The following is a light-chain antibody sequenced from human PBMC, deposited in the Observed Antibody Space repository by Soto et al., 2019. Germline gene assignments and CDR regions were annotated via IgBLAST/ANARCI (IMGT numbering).Light chain of an antibody. CDR1: QSVSSTY. Sequence: EIVLTQSPGTLSLSPGEGATLSCRASQSVSSTYLAWYQQKPGQAPRLLIYGASSRATGIPDRFSGSGSGTDFTLTISRLGPEDFAVYYCQHYGSSTWTFGQGTKVEIK. CDR3: QHYGSSTWT. V-gene: IGKV3-20*01. J-gene: IGKJ1*01. CDR2: GAS.